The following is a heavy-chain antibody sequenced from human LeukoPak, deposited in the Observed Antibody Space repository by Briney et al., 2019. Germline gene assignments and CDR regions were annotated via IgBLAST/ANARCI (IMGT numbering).Heavy chain of an antibody. CDR3: ARGRGGGSLDY. CDR1: GFTFSSYW. V-gene: IGHV3-74*01. CDR2: INSDGSST. Sequence: PGGSLRLSRAASGFTFSSYWIHWVRQAPGKGLVWVSRINSDGSSTTYADSVKGRFTISRDNAKNTLYLQMNSLRAEDTAVYYCARGRGGGSLDYWGQGTPVTVSS. J-gene: IGHJ4*02. D-gene: IGHD2-15*01.